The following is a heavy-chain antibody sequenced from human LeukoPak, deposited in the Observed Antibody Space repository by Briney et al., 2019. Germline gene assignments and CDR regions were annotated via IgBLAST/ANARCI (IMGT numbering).Heavy chain of an antibody. V-gene: IGHV3-23*01. J-gene: IGHJ6*03. CDR2: ISGSGGTT. CDR1: GFTFSSYA. CDR3: AKPFIVGATGYYYYYMDV. D-gene: IGHD1-26*01. Sequence: PGGSLRLSCAASGFTFSSYAMSWVRQAPGKGLEWVSAISGSGGTTHYADSVKGRFTISRDNSKNTLYLQMNSLRAEDTAVYYCAKPFIVGATGYYYYYMDVWGKGTTVTVFS.